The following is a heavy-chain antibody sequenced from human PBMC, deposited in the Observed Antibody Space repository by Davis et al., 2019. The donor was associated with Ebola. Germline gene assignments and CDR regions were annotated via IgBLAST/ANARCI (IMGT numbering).Heavy chain of an antibody. Sequence: MPSETLSLTCTVSGGSVSSGSYYWSWIRQPPGKGLEWIGYIHYSGRTYYNPSLKSRVAISVDTSKNQFSLKLTSVTAADTAVYYCARGGWWSDYWGQGTLVTVSS. J-gene: IGHJ4*02. CDR3: ARGGWWSDY. CDR2: IHYSGRT. CDR1: GGSVSSGSYY. D-gene: IGHD2-15*01. V-gene: IGHV4-31*03.